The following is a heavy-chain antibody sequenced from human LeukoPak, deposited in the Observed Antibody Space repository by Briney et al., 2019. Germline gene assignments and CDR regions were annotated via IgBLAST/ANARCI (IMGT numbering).Heavy chain of an antibody. D-gene: IGHD1-26*01. CDR2: ISGDGGTT. CDR1: ELRFSNYG. V-gene: IGHV3-23*01. J-gene: IGHJ6*03. Sequence: GGSLRLSCVASELRFSNYGMSWVRQAPGKGLEWVSSISGDGGTTYYADSVKGWFTISRDNSKNTLSLQMSSLRAEDTAVYYCAKGWDMAYCYCYMDVWGKGTTVTVSS. CDR3: AKGWDMAYCYCYMDV.